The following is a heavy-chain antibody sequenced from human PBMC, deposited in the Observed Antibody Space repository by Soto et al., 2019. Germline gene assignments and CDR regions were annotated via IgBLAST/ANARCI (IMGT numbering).Heavy chain of an antibody. D-gene: IGHD2-2*01. CDR2: INPNSGGT. CDR1: GYTFTGYY. J-gene: IGHJ5*02. V-gene: IGHV1-2*04. CDR3: ARGELYCSSTSCSNWLAP. Sequence: ASVKVSCKASGYTFTGYYMHWVRQAPGQGLEWMGWINPNSGGTNYAQKFQGWVTMTRDTSISTAYMELSRLRSDDTAVYYCARGELYCSSTSCSNWLAPWGQGTLVTVSS.